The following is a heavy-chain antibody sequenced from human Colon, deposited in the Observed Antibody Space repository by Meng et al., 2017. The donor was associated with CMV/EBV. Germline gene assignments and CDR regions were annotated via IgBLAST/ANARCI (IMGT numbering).Heavy chain of an antibody. J-gene: IGHJ4*02. CDR1: FTFSSYA. CDR3: AKLPDIVVVPASIGGVDY. D-gene: IGHD2-2*02. CDR2: ISGSGGST. V-gene: IGHV3-23*01. Sequence: FTFSSYAMSWVRQAPGKGLEWVSAISGSGGSTYYADSVKGRFTISRDNSKNTLYLQMNSLRAEDTAVYYCAKLPDIVVVPASIGGVDYWGQGTLVTVSS.